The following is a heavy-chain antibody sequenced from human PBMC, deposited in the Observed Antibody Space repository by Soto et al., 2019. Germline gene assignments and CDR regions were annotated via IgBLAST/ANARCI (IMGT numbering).Heavy chain of an antibody. V-gene: IGHV4-39*07. CDR2: INYSGST. CDR3: ARVPSP. Sequence: PSETLSLTCTVSGGSISSSDYYWGWIRQPPGKGLEWIGSINYSGSTYDNQSLKSRVTISVDRSKNQFSLKLTSVTAADTAVYYCARVPSPWGQGTLDTVSS. J-gene: IGHJ5*02. CDR1: GGSISSSDYY.